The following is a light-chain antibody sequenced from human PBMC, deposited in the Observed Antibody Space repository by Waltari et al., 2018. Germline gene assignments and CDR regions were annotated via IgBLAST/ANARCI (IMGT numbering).Light chain of an antibody. CDR3: QHYYSYPYT. J-gene: IGKJ2*01. V-gene: IGKV1-8*01. CDR2: AAS. Sequence: AIRMTQSPSSFSASTGDRVSITCRASQGISSYLAWYQQKPEKAPKLLIYAASTLQSGVPSRFSGSGSGTDFTLTISCLQSEDFATYYCQHYYSYPYTFGQGTKVEIK. CDR1: QGISSY.